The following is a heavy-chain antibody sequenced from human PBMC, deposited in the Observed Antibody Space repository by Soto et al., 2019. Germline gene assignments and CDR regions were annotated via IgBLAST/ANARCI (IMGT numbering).Heavy chain of an antibody. CDR1: GGSISSYY. J-gene: IGHJ6*02. V-gene: IGHV4-59*01. CDR3: AREGLWFGELFPDYYYYGMDV. D-gene: IGHD3-10*01. CDR2: IYYSGST. Sequence: PSETLSLTCTVSGGSISSYYWSWIRQPPGKGLEWIGYIYYSGSTNYNPSLKSRVTISVDTSKNQFSLKLSSVTAADTAVYYCAREGLWFGELFPDYYYYGMDVWGQGTTVTVSS.